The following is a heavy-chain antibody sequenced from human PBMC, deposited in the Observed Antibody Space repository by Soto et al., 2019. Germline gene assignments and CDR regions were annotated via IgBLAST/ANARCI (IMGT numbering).Heavy chain of an antibody. CDR3: ARTINRQRIFDR. CDR2: IDWDDDE. V-gene: IGHV2-70*11. Sequence: ASGPTLVNPTQTLTLTCTFSGFSLSTSGMCVSWIRQPPGKALEWLARIDWDDDEYYNTSLKTRLSISKDTSKNQVVLTMTNMDLVDTATYYCARTINRQRIFDRWGQGTLVTVSS. D-gene: IGHD2-15*01. J-gene: IGHJ5*02. CDR1: GFSLSTSGMC.